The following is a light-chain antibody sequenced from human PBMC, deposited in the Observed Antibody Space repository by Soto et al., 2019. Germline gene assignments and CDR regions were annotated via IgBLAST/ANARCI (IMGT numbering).Light chain of an antibody. CDR2: NNN. J-gene: IGLJ3*02. CDR1: TSNIGSNY. Sequence: QSVLTQPPSASGTPGQRVSISCSGGTSNIGSNYVLWYQHIPQTAPKLLIYNNNQRPSGIPDRFSGSKSGTSASLAISGLRSEDEADYYCVAWDASLSGRVFGGGTQLTVL. CDR3: VAWDASLSGRV. V-gene: IGLV1-47*01.